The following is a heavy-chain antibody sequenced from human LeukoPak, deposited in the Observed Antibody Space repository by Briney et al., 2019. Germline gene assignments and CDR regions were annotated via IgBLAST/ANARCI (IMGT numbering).Heavy chain of an antibody. CDR1: GFTVSSNY. D-gene: IGHD1-26*01. V-gene: IGHV3-53*01. Sequence: GGSLRLSCAASGFTVSSNYMNWVRQAPGKGLEWVSVIYGSGNIYYADSVKGRFTISRDNSKSTLYLQMNSLRAEDTAVYYCVRDGVGATTYFGYFDHWGQGNLVTVSS. CDR2: IYGSGNI. CDR3: VRDGVGATTYFGYFDH. J-gene: IGHJ4*02.